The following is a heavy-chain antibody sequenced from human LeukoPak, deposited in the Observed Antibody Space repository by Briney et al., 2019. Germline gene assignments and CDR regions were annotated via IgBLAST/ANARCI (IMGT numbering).Heavy chain of an antibody. D-gene: IGHD5-24*01. V-gene: IGHV4-39*07. J-gene: IGHJ3*02. CDR1: GDSISTSNSY. CDR2: IYYSGNT. Sequence: SETLSLTCTVSGDSISTSNSYWGWIRQPPGKGLEWIGSIYYSGNTYYNASLKSRVTISVDTSRNQFSLKLSSVTAADTAVYYCARGDGYNRNDAFDIWGQGTMVTVSS. CDR3: ARGDGYNRNDAFDI.